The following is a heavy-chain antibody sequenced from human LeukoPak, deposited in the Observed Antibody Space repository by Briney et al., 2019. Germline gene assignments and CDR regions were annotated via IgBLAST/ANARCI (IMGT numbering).Heavy chain of an antibody. Sequence: GGSLRLSCAASGFTFSSFWMTWVRQAPGKGLEWVANIKNDGAVKNYVDSVKGRFTISRDNAKNSLYLQMNSLRAEDTAVYYCAKDSYSKGDFWGQGVLVTVSS. CDR3: AKDSYSKGDF. V-gene: IGHV3-7*01. J-gene: IGHJ4*02. CDR1: GFTFSSFW. CDR2: IKNDGAVK. D-gene: IGHD6-13*01.